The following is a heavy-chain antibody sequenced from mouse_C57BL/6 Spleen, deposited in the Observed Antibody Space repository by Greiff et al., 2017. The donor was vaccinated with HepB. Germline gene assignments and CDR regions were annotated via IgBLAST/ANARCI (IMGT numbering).Heavy chain of an antibody. J-gene: IGHJ3*01. V-gene: IGHV2-2*01. D-gene: IGHD2-4*01. CDR3: ARNRYDYDGAWFAY. CDR1: GFSLTSYG. CDR2: IWSGGST. Sequence: VQLQQSGPGLVQPSQRLSITCTVSGFSLTSYGVHWVRQSPGKGLEWLGVIWSGGSTDYNAAFISRLSISKDNSKSQVFFKMNSLQADDTAIYYCARNRYDYDGAWFAYWGQGTLVTVSA.